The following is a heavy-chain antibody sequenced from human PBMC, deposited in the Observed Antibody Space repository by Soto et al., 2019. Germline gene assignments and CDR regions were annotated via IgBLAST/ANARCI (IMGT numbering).Heavy chain of an antibody. CDR2: ISYDGSNK. CDR3: ARDLRGYQFDY. Sequence: GGSLRLSCAASGFTFSSYAMHWVRQAPGKGLEWVAVISYDGSNKYYADSVKGRFTISRDNSKNTLYLQMNSLRAEDTAVYYCARDLRGYQFDYWGQGTLVTVPS. CDR1: GFTFSSYA. J-gene: IGHJ4*02. V-gene: IGHV3-30-3*01. D-gene: IGHD3-16*02.